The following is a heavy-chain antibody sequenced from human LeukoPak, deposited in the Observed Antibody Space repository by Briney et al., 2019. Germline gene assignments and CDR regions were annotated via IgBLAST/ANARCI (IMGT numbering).Heavy chain of an antibody. J-gene: IGHJ5*02. CDR3: ARSNYDFWSGYYAWFDP. D-gene: IGHD3-3*01. Sequence: ASVKASCKASGYTFTSYDINWVRQATGQGLEWMGWMNPNSGNTGYAQKFQGRVTITRNTPISTAYMELSSLRSEDTAVYYCARSNYDFWSGYYAWFDPWGQGTLVTVSS. CDR1: GYTFTSYD. CDR2: MNPNSGNT. V-gene: IGHV1-8*03.